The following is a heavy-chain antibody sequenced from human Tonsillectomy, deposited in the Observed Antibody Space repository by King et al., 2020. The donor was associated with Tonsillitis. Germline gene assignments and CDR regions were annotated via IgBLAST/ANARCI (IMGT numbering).Heavy chain of an antibody. CDR3: TTELDRSSWTYDAFDI. CDR2: IKSKTDGGTT. CDR1: GFTFSNAW. J-gene: IGHJ3*02. V-gene: IGHV3-15*01. Sequence: QLVQSGGGLVKPGGSLRLSCAASGFTFSNAWMSWVRQAPGKGLEWVGRIKSKTDGGTTDYAAPVKGRFTISRDDSKNTLYLQMNSLKTEDTAVYYCTTELDRSSWTYDAFDIWGQGTMVTVSS. D-gene: IGHD6-13*01.